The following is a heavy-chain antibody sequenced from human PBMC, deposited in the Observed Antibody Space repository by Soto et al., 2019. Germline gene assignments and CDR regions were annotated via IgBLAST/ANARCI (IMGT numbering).Heavy chain of an antibody. CDR3: ARDPGAATFDY. CDR1: GYSFSSYG. D-gene: IGHD1-26*01. CDR2: INPYNGNT. J-gene: IGHJ4*01. V-gene: IGHV1-18*04. Sequence: QVQLVQPGAEVKEPGASVKVSCKASGYSFSSYGVSWVRRAPGQGLEWIGWINPYNGNTLNAQNLQGRVTLTTDTSTSTAYMELRSLRSDATAIYYCARDPGAATFDYWGQGTLVTVSS.